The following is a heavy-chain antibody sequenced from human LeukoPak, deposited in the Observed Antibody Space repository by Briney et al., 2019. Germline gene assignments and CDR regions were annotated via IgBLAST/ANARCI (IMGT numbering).Heavy chain of an antibody. CDR1: GGSISSYY. CDR2: IYTSGST. D-gene: IGHD4-17*01. CDR3: ARGSVDYGDYDFDY. Sequence: SETLSLTCTVSGGSISSYYWSWIRQPAGKGLEWIGRIYTSGSTNYNPSLKSRVTMSVDTSKNQFSLKLSSVTAADTAVYYYARGSVDYGDYDFDYWGQGTLVTVSS. V-gene: IGHV4-4*07. J-gene: IGHJ4*02.